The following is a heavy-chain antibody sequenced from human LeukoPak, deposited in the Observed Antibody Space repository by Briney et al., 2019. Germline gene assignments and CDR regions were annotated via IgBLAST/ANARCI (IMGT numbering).Heavy chain of an antibody. CDR3: ARGFSSYYDTIMGAFDI. CDR1: GYTFTSYA. V-gene: IGHV7-4-1*02. Sequence: GASVKVSCKASGYTFTSYAMNWVRQAPGQGLEWMGWINTNTGNPTYAQGFTGRFVFSLDTSVSTAYLQISSLKAEDTAVYYCARGFSSYYDTIMGAFDIWGQGTMVTVSS. CDR2: INTNTGNP. J-gene: IGHJ3*02. D-gene: IGHD3-22*01.